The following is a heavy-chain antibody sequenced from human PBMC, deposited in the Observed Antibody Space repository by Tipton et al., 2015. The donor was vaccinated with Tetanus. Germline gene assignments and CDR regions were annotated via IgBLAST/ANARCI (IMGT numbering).Heavy chain of an antibody. CDR1: GFSFYAYW. D-gene: IGHD3-10*01. J-gene: IGHJ4*02. CDR2: ISSDGSET. Sequence: GSLRLSCAASGFSFYAYWMHWVRQAPGEGLVWVAHISSDGSETNYADSVKGRFTISRDNGKNTMYLQMNSLRGEDTAVYYCTRDIGRLGFGEYFDQWGQGTLVTVSS. CDR3: TRDIGRLGFGEYFDQ. V-gene: IGHV3-74*01.